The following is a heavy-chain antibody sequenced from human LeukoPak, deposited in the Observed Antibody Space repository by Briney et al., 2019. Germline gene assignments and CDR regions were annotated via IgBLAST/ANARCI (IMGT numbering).Heavy chain of an antibody. CDR2: IRYDGSNK. V-gene: IGHV3-30*02. D-gene: IGHD6-19*01. CDR3: AKDGYSSGWYPAQGPPYYYMDV. J-gene: IGHJ6*03. CDR1: GFTFSSYG. Sequence: QAGGSLRLSCAASGFTFSSYGMHWVRHAPGKGLEWVAFIRYDGSNKYYADSVKGRFTISRDNSKNTLYLQMNSLRAEDTAVYYCAKDGYSSGWYPAQGPPYYYMDVWGKGTTVTVSS.